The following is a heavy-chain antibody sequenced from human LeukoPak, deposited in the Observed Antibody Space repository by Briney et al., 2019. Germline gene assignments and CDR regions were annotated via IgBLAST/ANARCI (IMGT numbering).Heavy chain of an antibody. D-gene: IGHD6-13*01. J-gene: IGHJ4*02. Sequence: ASVKVSCKASGYTFTGYGISWVRQAPGQGLEWMGWISPLDGKTNYAQKTQGRVTMTTDTSTTTAYMELRRLTSDDTAVYFCTRDASSSWYHYWGQGTLATVSS. CDR2: ISPLDGKT. CDR1: GYTFTGYG. CDR3: TRDASSSWYHY. V-gene: IGHV1-18*01.